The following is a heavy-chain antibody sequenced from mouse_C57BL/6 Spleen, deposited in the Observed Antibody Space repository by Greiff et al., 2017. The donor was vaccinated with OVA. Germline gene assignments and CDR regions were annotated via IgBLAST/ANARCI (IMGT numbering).Heavy chain of an antibody. Sequence: EVKVVESEGGLVQPGSSMKLSCTASGFTFSDYYMAWVRQVPEKGLEWVANINYDGSSTYYLDSLKSRFIISRDNAKNILYLQMSSLKSEETATYYCARKGDYNAMDDWGKGTSVTVSS. V-gene: IGHV5-16*01. CDR1: GFTFSDYY. CDR3: ARKGDYNAMDD. CDR2: INYDGSST. D-gene: IGHD2-13*01. J-gene: IGHJ4*01.